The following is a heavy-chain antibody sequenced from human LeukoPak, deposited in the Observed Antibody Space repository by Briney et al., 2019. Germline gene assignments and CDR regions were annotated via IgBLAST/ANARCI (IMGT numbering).Heavy chain of an antibody. CDR1: GFIVRTSY. Sequence: GSLRLSCAASGFIVRTSYMTWVRQVPGKGLEWIGEINHSGSTNYNPSLKSRVTISVDTSKNQFSLKLSSVTAADTAVYYCARGGGSYYTDYWGQGTLVTVSS. CDR2: INHSGST. D-gene: IGHD1-26*01. CDR3: ARGGGSYYTDY. J-gene: IGHJ4*02. V-gene: IGHV4-34*01.